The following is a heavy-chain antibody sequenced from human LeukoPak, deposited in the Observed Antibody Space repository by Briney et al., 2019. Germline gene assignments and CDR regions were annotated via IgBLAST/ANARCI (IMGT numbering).Heavy chain of an antibody. V-gene: IGHV3-53*01. J-gene: IGHJ4*02. CDR1: GFTVSSNS. CDR2: IYSAGST. Sequence: GGSLRLSCTVSGFTVSSNSMSWVRQAPGKGLEWVSFIYSAGSTHHSDSVKGRFTISIDNSKNTLYLQMNSLRAEDTAVYYCARRAGAYTHPYDYWGQGTLVTVS. D-gene: IGHD3-16*01. CDR3: ARRAGAYTHPYDY.